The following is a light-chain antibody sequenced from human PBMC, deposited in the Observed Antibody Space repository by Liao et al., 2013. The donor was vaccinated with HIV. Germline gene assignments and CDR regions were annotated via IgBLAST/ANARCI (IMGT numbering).Light chain of an antibody. CDR2: EDR. V-gene: IGLV3-21*04. J-gene: IGLJ3*02. Sequence: SYVLTQEPSVSVAPGKTARITCGGNNIGRHSVHWYQQKPGQAPVLVIFEDRDRPSGIPERFSGSNSGNTATLTISSVEAGDEADYFVQVWDHSSDQGVFGGGTKLTVL. CDR3: QVWDHSSDQGV. CDR1: NIGRHS.